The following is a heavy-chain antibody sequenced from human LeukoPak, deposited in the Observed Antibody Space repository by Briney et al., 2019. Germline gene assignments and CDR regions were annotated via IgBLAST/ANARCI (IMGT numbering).Heavy chain of an antibody. Sequence: GGSLRLSCAASGFTFSNYGMSWVRQAPGKGLEWVSGFSGSGGSTYYADSVKGRITISRDSSKNTLYLQMSSLRAEDTAVYYCARGHRGAAAPDYWGQGTLVTVSS. CDR3: ARGHRGAAAPDY. CDR1: GFTFSNYG. CDR2: FSGSGGST. J-gene: IGHJ4*02. V-gene: IGHV3-23*01. D-gene: IGHD6-13*01.